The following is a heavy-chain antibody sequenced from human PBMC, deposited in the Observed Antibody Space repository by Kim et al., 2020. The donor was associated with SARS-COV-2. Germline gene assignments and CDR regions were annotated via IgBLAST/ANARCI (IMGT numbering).Heavy chain of an antibody. CDR1: GFTFSSYA. Sequence: GGSLRLSCAASGFTFSSYAMHWVRQAPGKGLEWVAVISYDGSNKYYADSVKGRFTISRDNSKNTLYLQMNSLRAEDTAVYYCARDKLLSLNWFDPWGQGTLVTVSS. J-gene: IGHJ5*02. V-gene: IGHV3-30-3*01. D-gene: IGHD2-21*02. CDR2: ISYDGSNK. CDR3: ARDKLLSLNWFDP.